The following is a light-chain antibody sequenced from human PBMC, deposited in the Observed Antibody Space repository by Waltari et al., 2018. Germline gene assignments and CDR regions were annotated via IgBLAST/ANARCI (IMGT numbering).Light chain of an antibody. V-gene: IGLV3-21*02. CDR2: DDG. Sequence: SYVLTQPPSVSVAPGQTASLTCDGNKIGSKNVHWYQQKPGQAPVLVVYDDGDRPSGIPERFSGSNSGNTATLTISRVDAGDEADYYCQVWDSGSDHYVFGSVTKVTVL. CDR3: QVWDSGSDHYV. J-gene: IGLJ1*01. CDR1: KIGSKN.